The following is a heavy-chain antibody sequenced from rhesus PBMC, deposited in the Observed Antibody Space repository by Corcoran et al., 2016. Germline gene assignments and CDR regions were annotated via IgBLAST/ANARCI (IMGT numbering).Heavy chain of an antibody. D-gene: IGHD4-29*01. Sequence: QLQLQESGPGLVKPSETLSVTCAVSGGSISSSYWSWIRQAPGKGLEWIGYIYGSGSSTNDNPSLKGRVTLSVDTSKNQLSLKLSSVTAADTAVYYCASSPTVAGDYWGQGVLVTVSS. J-gene: IGHJ4*01. CDR3: ASSPTVAGDY. CDR1: GGSISSSY. CDR2: IYGSGSST. V-gene: IGHV4-169*02.